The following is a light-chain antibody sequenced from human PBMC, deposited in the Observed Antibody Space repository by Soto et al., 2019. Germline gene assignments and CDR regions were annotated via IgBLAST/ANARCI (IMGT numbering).Light chain of an antibody. V-gene: IGKV1-39*01. Sequence: DIQIIKSQSSLSASLGDIVTIACRASQSISSYLNWYQQKPGKAPKLLIYAASSLQSGVPSRFSGSGSGTDFTLTISSLQPEPFATYYCQQSYSTPQTFGQGTKLDIK. CDR3: QQSYSTPQT. CDR2: AAS. J-gene: IGKJ1*01. CDR1: QSISSY.